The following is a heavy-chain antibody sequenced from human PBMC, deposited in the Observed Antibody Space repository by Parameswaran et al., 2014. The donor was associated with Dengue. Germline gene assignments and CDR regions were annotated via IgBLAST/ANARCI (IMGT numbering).Heavy chain of an antibody. V-gene: IGHV3-15*01. J-gene: IGHJ6*02. Sequence: VRQAPGKGLEWVGRIKSKTDGGTTDYAAPVKGRFTISRDDSKNTLYLQMNSLKTEDTAVYYCTTPRPIVATMDYYYYGMDVWGQGTTVTVSS. D-gene: IGHD5-12*01. CDR2: IKSKTDGGTT. CDR3: TTPRPIVATMDYYYYGMDV.